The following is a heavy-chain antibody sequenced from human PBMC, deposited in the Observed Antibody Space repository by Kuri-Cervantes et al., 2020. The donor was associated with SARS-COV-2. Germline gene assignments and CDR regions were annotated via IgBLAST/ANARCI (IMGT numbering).Heavy chain of an antibody. CDR3: ARVWEGVAGTDDDYYYMDV. V-gene: IGHV4-4*07. D-gene: IGHD6-19*01. Sequence: SETLSLTCTVSGGSISSYYWSWIRQPAGKGLEWIGRIYTSGSTNYNPSLKSRVTMSVDTSKNQFSLKLSSVTAADTAVYYCARVWEGVAGTDDDYYYMDVWGKGTTVTVSS. CDR1: GGSISSYY. CDR2: IYTSGST. J-gene: IGHJ6*03.